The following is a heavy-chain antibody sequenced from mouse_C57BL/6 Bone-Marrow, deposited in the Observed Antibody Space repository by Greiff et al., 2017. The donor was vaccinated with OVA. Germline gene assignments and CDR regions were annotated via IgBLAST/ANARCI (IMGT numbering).Heavy chain of an antibody. CDR3: ARGGDYSNSRYYYDY. J-gene: IGHJ2*01. Sequence: QVQLQQSDAELVKPGASVKISCKVSGYTFTDHTIHWMKQRPEQGLEWIGYIYPRDGSTKYNEKFKGKATLTADKSSSTAYMQLNSLTSEDSAVYFCARGGDYSNSRYYYDYWGQGTTLTVSS. V-gene: IGHV1-78*01. CDR1: GYTFTDHT. CDR2: IYPRDGST. D-gene: IGHD2-5*01.